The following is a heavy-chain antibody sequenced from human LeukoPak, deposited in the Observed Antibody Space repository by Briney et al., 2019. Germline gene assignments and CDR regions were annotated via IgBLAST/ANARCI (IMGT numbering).Heavy chain of an antibody. Sequence: ASVKVSCKASGYTFTDYYMHWVRQAPGQGLEWMRWINPNSGGTDTAQKFQGRVTMTRDTSISTAYMELSRLRSDDTAVYYCTRDHCTSTNCYEDYYYGMDVWGQGTAVTVSS. D-gene: IGHD2-2*01. CDR3: TRDHCTSTNCYEDYYYGMDV. V-gene: IGHV1-2*02. CDR2: INPNSGGT. CDR1: GYTFTDYY. J-gene: IGHJ6*02.